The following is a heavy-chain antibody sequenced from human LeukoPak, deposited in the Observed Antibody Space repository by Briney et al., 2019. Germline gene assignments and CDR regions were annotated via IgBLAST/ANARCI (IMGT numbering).Heavy chain of an antibody. V-gene: IGHV4-34*01. CDR1: GGSSSGYY. CDR3: ARGLGPSST. J-gene: IGHJ5*02. CDR2: INHSGST. Sequence: PSETLSLTCAVYGGSSSGYYWSWIRQPPGKGLEWIGEINHSGSTNYNPSLKSRVTISVDTSRNQFSLKLSSVTAADTAVYYCARGLGPSSTWGQGTLVTVSS. D-gene: IGHD6-13*01.